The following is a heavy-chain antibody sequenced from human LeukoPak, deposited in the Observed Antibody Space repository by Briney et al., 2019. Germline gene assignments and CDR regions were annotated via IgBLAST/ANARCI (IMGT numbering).Heavy chain of an antibody. CDR1: GFTFSNAW. CDR3: TTVVVVAATRVDY. V-gene: IGHV3-15*01. CDR2: IKSKTDGGTT. Sequence: GGSLRLSCAASGFTFSNAWMSWVRQAPGKGLEWVGRIKSKTDGGTTDYAAPVKGRFTISRDDSKNTPYLQMNSLKTEDTAVYYCTTVVVVAATRVDYWGQGTLVTVSS. D-gene: IGHD2-15*01. J-gene: IGHJ4*02.